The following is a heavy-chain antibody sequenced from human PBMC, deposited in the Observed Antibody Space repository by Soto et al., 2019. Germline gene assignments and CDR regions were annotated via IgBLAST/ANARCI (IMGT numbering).Heavy chain of an antibody. CDR2: ISWNGAAT. CDR1: GFTFDDYA. CDR3: ANLPLYGSGFDC. V-gene: IGHV3-9*01. J-gene: IGHJ4*02. D-gene: IGHD3-10*01. Sequence: EVQLVESGGGLVQPGGSLRLSFAAPGFTFDDYAIHWVRKAPGKGLEWVWGISWNGAATGYADSVKGRFTISRDNAKNTLYLQMNSLGSDDTAIYYCANLPLYGSGFDCWGLGTLVTVSS.